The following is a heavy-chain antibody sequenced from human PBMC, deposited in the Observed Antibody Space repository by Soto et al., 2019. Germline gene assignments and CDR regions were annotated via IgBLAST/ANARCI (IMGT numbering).Heavy chain of an antibody. CDR2: IIPIFGTA. J-gene: IGHJ6*02. Sequence: QVQLVQSGAEVKKPGSSVKVSCKASGGTFSSYAISWVRQAPGQGLEWMGGIIPIFGTANYAQKFQGRVTITADESTGTAYRVLSSLRSEDTAVNYCARDPGIAAACPRHYYYGIALWGQGTTVTVSS. D-gene: IGHD6-13*01. CDR3: ARDPGIAAACPRHYYYGIAL. CDR1: GGTFSSYA. V-gene: IGHV1-69*12.